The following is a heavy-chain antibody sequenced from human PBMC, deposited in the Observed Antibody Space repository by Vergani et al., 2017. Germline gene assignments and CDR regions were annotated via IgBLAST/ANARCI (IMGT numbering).Heavy chain of an antibody. CDR3: ARDGGYSSSSLGFDY. D-gene: IGHD6-6*01. J-gene: IGHJ4*02. CDR1: GFTFSSYS. V-gene: IGHV3-21*01. Sequence: EVQLVESGGGLVKPGGSLRLSCAASGFTFSSYSMNWVRQAPGKGLEWVSSISSSSSYIYYADSVKGRFTISRDNAKNSLYLQMNSLRAEDTAVYYCARDGGYSSSSLGFDYWGQGTLVTVSS. CDR2: ISSSSSYI.